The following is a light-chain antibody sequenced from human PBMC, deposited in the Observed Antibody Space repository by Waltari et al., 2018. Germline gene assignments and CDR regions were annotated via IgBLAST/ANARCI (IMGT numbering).Light chain of an antibody. Sequence: DIVMSQSPDSLAVSLGESATIHCTSSQSVLSSSNNKNYLAWYQQKPGQPPKLLISWASTRESGVPDRFSGSGSGTDFTLTISSLQAEDVAVYYCQQCYSSPYTFGQGTKLEIK. J-gene: IGKJ2*01. CDR3: QQCYSSPYT. V-gene: IGKV4-1*01. CDR2: WAS. CDR1: QSVLSSSNNKNY.